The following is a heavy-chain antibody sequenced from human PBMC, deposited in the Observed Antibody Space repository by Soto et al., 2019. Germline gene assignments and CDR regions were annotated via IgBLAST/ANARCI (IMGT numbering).Heavy chain of an antibody. CDR3: TRDRGFGMDV. CDR1: DDSINSDKYY. V-gene: IGHV4-31*03. Sequence: SETLSLTCSVSDDSINSDKYYWGWIRQPPGKGLEWIGNIYDNGITYYNPSLKSRVIISEDTSKNQFSLRLSSVTAADTAVYYCTRDRGFGMDVWGQGTTVTVSS. CDR2: IYDNGIT. J-gene: IGHJ6*02.